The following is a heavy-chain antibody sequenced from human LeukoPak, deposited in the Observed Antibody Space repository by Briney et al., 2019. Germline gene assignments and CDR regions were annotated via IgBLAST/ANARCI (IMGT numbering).Heavy chain of an antibody. CDR2: IYYSGST. CDR1: GGSISGYY. Sequence: SETLSLTCTVSGGSISGYYWSWIRQPPGKGLEWIGYIYYSGSTNYNTSLKSRVTISVDTSKNQFSLKLSSVTAADTAVYYCARGCSAGTPHNWFDPWGQGTLVTVSS. CDR3: ARGCSAGTPHNWFDP. J-gene: IGHJ5*02. V-gene: IGHV4-59*01. D-gene: IGHD6-13*01.